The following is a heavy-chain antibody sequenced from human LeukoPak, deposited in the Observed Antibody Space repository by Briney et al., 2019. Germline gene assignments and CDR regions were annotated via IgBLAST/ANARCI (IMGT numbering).Heavy chain of an antibody. D-gene: IGHD3-3*01. CDR2: INPSSGGT. J-gene: IGHJ6*02. CDR3: ARDPFDFWSGYLYYYYGMDV. Sequence: ASVKVSCKASGYTFSSYYIQWVRQAPGQGLEWMGWINPSSGGTEFAQRFQGRVTMTGDTSISTAYMELSRLTSDDTATYYCARDPFDFWSGYLYYYYGMDVWGQGTTVTVSS. CDR1: GYTFSSYY. V-gene: IGHV1-2*02.